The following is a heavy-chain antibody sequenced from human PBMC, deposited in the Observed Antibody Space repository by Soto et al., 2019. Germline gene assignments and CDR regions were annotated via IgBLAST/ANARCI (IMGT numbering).Heavy chain of an antibody. V-gene: IGHV1-18*04. J-gene: IGHJ4*02. Sequence: ASVKVSCKASGYTFTSYGISWVRQAPGQGLEWMGWISAYNGNTNYAQKLQGRVTMTTDTSTSTAYMELRSLRSDDTAVYYCARDMLGYSSGQSGNWGQGTLVTVSS. CDR3: ARDMLGYSSGQSGN. D-gene: IGHD6-25*01. CDR2: ISAYNGNT. CDR1: GYTFTSYG.